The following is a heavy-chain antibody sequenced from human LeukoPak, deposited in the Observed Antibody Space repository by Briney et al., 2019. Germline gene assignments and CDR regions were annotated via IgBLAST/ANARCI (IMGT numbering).Heavy chain of an antibody. CDR3: ARTGYNWNDVGFDP. CDR1: GYTFTRYG. V-gene: IGHV1-18*04. CDR2: ISAYNGNT. J-gene: IGHJ5*01. Sequence: GASVKVSCKASGYTFTRYGISWVRQAPGQGLEWMGSISAYNGNTNYAQKLQGRVTMTTDTSTSTAYMELRSLRSDDTAVYYCARTGYNWNDVGFDPWGQGTLVTVSS. D-gene: IGHD1-1*01.